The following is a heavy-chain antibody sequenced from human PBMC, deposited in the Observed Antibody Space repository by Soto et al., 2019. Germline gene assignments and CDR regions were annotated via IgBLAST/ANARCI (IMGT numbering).Heavy chain of an antibody. CDR1: GGTFSSYA. CDR3: ASTDIVVVPAAYYYYGMDV. Sequence: QVQLVQSGVEVKKPGSSVKVSCKASGGTFSSYAISWVRQAPGQGLEWMGGIIPIFGTANYAQKFQGRVTITADESTSTAYMELSSLRSEDTAVYYCASTDIVVVPAAYYYYGMDVWGQGTTVTVSS. J-gene: IGHJ6*02. D-gene: IGHD2-2*01. V-gene: IGHV1-69*01. CDR2: IIPIFGTA.